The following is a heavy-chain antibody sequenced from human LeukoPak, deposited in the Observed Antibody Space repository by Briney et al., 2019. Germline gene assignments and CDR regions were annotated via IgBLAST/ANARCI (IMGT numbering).Heavy chain of an antibody. D-gene: IGHD2-2*01. CDR2: IRYDGSNK. Sequence: GGSLRLSCAASGFTFSSYGMHWVRQAPGKGLEWVAFIRYDGSNKYYADSVKGRFTISRDNSKNTLYLQMNSLRAEDTAVYYCAKDPVYCSSTSCSFDNYWGQGTLVTVSS. CDR1: GFTFSSYG. CDR3: AKDPVYCSSTSCSFDNY. V-gene: IGHV3-30*02. J-gene: IGHJ4*02.